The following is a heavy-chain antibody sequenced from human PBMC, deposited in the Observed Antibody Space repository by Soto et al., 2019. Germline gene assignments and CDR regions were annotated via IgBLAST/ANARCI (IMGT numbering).Heavy chain of an antibody. CDR1: GDSVSSGTDS. Sequence: QLQLQESGSGLVKPSQTLSLTCAVSGDSVSSGTDSWRWIRQPPGKGLEWIGYIFHSGNTNYNPSLRSRVTMSLDRSKNQIALNLTSVTAADTAVYYCARGYGSGSYWFDYWCQGTLVTVSS. V-gene: IGHV4-30-2*01. CDR2: IFHSGNT. CDR3: ARGYGSGSYWFDY. D-gene: IGHD3-10*01. J-gene: IGHJ4*02.